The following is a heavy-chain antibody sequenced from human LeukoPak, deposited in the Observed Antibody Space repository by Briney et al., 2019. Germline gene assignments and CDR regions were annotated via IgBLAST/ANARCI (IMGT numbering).Heavy chain of an antibody. V-gene: IGHV3-53*04. J-gene: IGHJ4*02. Sequence: GGSLRLSCAASGFTVSSNYMSWVRQAPGKGLEWVSVIYSGGSTYYADSVKGRFTISRHNSKNTLYLQMNSLRAEDTAVYYCARGRGGMATIDPPDYWGQGTLVTVSS. CDR2: IYSGGST. CDR1: GFTVSSNY. D-gene: IGHD5-24*01. CDR3: ARGRGGMATIDPPDY.